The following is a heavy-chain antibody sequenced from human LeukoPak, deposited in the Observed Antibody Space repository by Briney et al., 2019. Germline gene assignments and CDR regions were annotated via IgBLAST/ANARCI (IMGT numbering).Heavy chain of an antibody. V-gene: IGHV1-18*01. CDR1: GYTFTSYG. CDR2: VSAYNGNT. CDR3: ARGAGYSSGWSSDFDY. Sequence: ASVKVSCKASGYTFTSYGISWVRQAPGQGLEWMGWVSAYNGNTNYAQKLQGKVTMTTDTSTSTAYVELRSLRSDDTAVYYCARGAGYSSGWSSDFDYWGQGTLVTVSS. D-gene: IGHD6-19*01. J-gene: IGHJ4*02.